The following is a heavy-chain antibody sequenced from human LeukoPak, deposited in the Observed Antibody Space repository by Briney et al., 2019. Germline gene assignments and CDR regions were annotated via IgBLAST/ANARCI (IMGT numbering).Heavy chain of an antibody. Sequence: GGSLRLSCAASGFTFSAYGMQWVRQAPGKGLEWVAFVRYDGNDKYYADSVKGRFTISRDNSKNTVYLQMNSLRAEDTAVYYCAKAGSGWYAPYWGQGTLVTVSS. D-gene: IGHD6-19*01. V-gene: IGHV3-30*02. CDR2: VRYDGNDK. CDR3: AKAGSGWYAPY. J-gene: IGHJ4*02. CDR1: GFTFSAYG.